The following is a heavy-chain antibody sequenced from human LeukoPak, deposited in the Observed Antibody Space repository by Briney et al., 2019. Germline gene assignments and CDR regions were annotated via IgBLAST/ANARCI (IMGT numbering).Heavy chain of an antibody. CDR1: GFTFGSFE. V-gene: IGHV3-48*03. Sequence: PGGSLRLSCAASGFTFGSFEMNWVRQAPGKGLEWVSYITSSGSTKYYADSVKGRFTISRDNAKNSLYLQMNSLRAEDTAVYYCARDRSAYSGYVFFDSWGQGTLVTVSS. CDR3: ARDRSAYSGYVFFDS. J-gene: IGHJ4*02. D-gene: IGHD5-12*01. CDR2: ITSSGSTK.